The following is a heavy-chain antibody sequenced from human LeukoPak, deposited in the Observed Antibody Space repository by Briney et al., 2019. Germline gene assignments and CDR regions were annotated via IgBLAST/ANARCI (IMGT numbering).Heavy chain of an antibody. V-gene: IGHV4-59*04. CDR3: ARAVPYYYYGMDV. CDR2: IYYSGST. CDR1: GGSISSYY. J-gene: IGHJ6*02. Sequence: SETLSLTCTVSGGSISSYYWSWIRQPPGKGLEWIGSIYYSGSTYYNPSLKSRVTMSVDTSKNQFSLKLSSVTAADTAVYYCARAVPYYYYGMDVWGQGTTVTVSS.